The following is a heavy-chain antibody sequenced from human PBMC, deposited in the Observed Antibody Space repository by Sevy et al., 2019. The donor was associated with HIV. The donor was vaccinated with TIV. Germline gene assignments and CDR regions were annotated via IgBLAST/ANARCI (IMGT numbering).Heavy chain of an antibody. CDR2: ISYDGSNK. D-gene: IGHD5-18*01. J-gene: IGHJ6*02. Sequence: GGSLRLSCAASVFTFSSYGMHWVRQAPGKGLEWVAVISYDGSNKYYADSVKGRFTISRDNSKNTLYLQMNSLRAEDTAVYYCAKDLMLVTVYYYYYGMDVWGQGTTVTVSS. CDR3: AKDLMLVTVYYYYYGMDV. V-gene: IGHV3-30*18. CDR1: VFTFSSYG.